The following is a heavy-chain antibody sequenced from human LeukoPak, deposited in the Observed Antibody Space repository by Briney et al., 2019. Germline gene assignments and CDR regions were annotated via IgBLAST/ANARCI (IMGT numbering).Heavy chain of an antibody. CDR2: LYSGSST. Sequence: PGGSLRLSCEGSGFSVSTKYMNWVRQAPGKGLEWVSILYSGSSTYYTDSVKGRFTVSRDDSKNTLYLHMNSLGVEDTAVYYCARVGXHYHWYLDVWGRGTLVTVSS. CDR1: GFSVSTKY. D-gene: IGHD3-10*01. J-gene: IGHJ2*01. V-gene: IGHV3-53*01. CDR3: ARVGXHYHWYLDV.